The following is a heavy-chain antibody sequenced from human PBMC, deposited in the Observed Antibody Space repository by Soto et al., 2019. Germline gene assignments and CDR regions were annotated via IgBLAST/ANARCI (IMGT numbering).Heavy chain of an antibody. Sequence: PSETLSLTCTVSGGSVSSGSYYWSWIRQPPGKGLEWIGYIYYSGSTYYNPSLKSRVTISVDTSKNQFSLKLSSVTAADTAVYDCARGAYGDPTMLDYWGQGTLVTVSS. D-gene: IGHD4-17*01. V-gene: IGHV4-31*03. J-gene: IGHJ4*02. CDR3: ARGAYGDPTMLDY. CDR1: GGSVSSGSYY. CDR2: IYYSGST.